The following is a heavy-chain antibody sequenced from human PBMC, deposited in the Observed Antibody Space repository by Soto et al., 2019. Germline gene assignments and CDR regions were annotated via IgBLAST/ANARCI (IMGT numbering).Heavy chain of an antibody. V-gene: IGHV1-3*01. J-gene: IGHJ6*02. D-gene: IGHD6-13*01. CDR1: GFTLTSYA. Sequence: GVSVKVSCKASGFTLTSYAMHWVRQAPGQRLEWMGWINAGNGNTKYSQKFQGRVTITRDTSASTAYMELSSLRSEDTAVYYCARVPGWQQLVESYYGMDVWGQGTTVTVSS. CDR2: INAGNGNT. CDR3: ARVPGWQQLVESYYGMDV.